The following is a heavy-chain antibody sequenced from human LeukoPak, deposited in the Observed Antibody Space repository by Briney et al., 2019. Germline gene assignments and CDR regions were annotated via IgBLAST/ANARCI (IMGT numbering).Heavy chain of an antibody. CDR2: ISSSGSTI. CDR3: ARDLNLSY. V-gene: IGHV3-48*02. Sequence: GGSLRLSCAASEFTFGSYIMNWVRQAPGKGLEWVSYISSSGSTIYYSDSVKGRFTISRDNAKNSLCLQMNSLRDEDTAVYYCARDLNLSYWGQGTLVTVSS. CDR1: EFTFGSYI. D-gene: IGHD2/OR15-2a*01. J-gene: IGHJ4*02.